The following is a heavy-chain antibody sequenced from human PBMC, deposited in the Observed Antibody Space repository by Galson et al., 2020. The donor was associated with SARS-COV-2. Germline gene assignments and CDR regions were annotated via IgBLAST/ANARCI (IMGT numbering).Heavy chain of an antibody. CDR1: GFTFSSYS. CDR3: ARWARYSSGYYYYGMDV. J-gene: IGHJ6*02. D-gene: IGHD6-19*01. Sequence: GESLKISCAASGFTFSSYSMNWVRQAPGKGLEWVSSISSSSSYIYYADSVKGRFTISRDNAKNSLYLQMNSLRAEDTAVYYCARWARYSSGYYYYGMDVWGQGTTVTVSS. V-gene: IGHV3-21*01. CDR2: ISSSSSYI.